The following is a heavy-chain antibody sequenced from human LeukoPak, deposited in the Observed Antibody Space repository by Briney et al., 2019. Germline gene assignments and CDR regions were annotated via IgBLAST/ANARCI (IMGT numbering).Heavy chain of an antibody. Sequence: ASVKVSCKASGYTFTDYYIHWVRQAPGQGLEWMGWINPNSGGTKYAQKFQGSVAMTRDTSIGTAYMELSSLTSDDTAVYYCARVDWPEQALTDWGQGTLVTVSS. J-gene: IGHJ4*02. CDR3: ARVDWPEQALTD. CDR1: GYTFTDYY. D-gene: IGHD2-21*02. CDR2: INPNSGGT. V-gene: IGHV1-2*02.